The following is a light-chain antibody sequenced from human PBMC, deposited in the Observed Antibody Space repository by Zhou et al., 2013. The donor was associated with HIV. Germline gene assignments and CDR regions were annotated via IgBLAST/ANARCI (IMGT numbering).Light chain of an antibody. J-gene: IGKJ4*01. V-gene: IGKV3-11*01. Sequence: EVVMTQSPSTLSVSPGERVTLSCRASQNVFSNLAWYQQQPGQAPRLLIYDASNRATGIPARFSGSGSGTDFTLTISSLEPEDFAVYYCQQRGNWPTFGGGPKVEMK. CDR1: QNVFSN. CDR3: QQRGNWPT. CDR2: DAS.